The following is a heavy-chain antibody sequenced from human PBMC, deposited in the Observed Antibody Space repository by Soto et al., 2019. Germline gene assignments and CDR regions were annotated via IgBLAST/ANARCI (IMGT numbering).Heavy chain of an antibody. CDR3: ARERYQVISDGMDV. J-gene: IGHJ6*02. V-gene: IGHV1-2*02. CDR2: INPQTGGT. Sequence: QVQLVQSGAEVKTPGASVRVSCKASGYTFTGYYIHWVREAPGQGLEWMGWINPQTGGTSYAQKFTGRVTLSRDTSINTAYLELSRLTFDDAAVYFCARERYQVISDGMDVWGQGTTVTVSS. D-gene: IGHD2-2*01. CDR1: GYTFTGYY.